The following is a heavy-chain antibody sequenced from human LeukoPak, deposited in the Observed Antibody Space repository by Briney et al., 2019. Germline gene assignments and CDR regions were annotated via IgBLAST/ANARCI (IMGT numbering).Heavy chain of an antibody. CDR3: ARHLDYYDSSGYPSGSDY. V-gene: IGHV4-39*01. D-gene: IGHD3-22*01. CDR2: IYYSGST. Sequence: SDTLSLTCTVSGGSISHSSYYWGWIRQPPGKGLEWIGSIYYSGSTYYNPPLKSRVTISVDMSKNQFSLKLRSVTAAHTAVYYCARHLDYYDSSGYPSGSDYWGQGTLVTVSS. J-gene: IGHJ4*02. CDR1: GGSISHSSYY.